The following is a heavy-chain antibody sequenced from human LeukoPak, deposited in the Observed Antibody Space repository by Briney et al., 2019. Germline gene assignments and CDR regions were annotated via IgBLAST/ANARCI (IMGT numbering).Heavy chain of an antibody. Sequence: ASVKVSCKASGYTFTSYGISWVRQAPRQGLEWMGWISAYNGNTNYAQKLQGRVTMTTDTSTSTAYMELRSLRSDDTAVYYCAREASLEGWFDPWGQGTLVTVSS. J-gene: IGHJ5*02. V-gene: IGHV1-18*01. CDR3: AREASLEGWFDP. D-gene: IGHD1-1*01. CDR2: ISAYNGNT. CDR1: GYTFTSYG.